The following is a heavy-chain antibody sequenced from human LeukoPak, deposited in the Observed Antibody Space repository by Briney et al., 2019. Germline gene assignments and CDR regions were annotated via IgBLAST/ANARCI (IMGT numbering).Heavy chain of an antibody. J-gene: IGHJ6*03. CDR2: IYSGGST. CDR3: ASGSGSYRTPYYYMDV. CDR1: GFTVSSNY. Sequence: GSLRLSCVASGFTVSSNYMSWVRQAPGKGLEWVSVIYSGGSTYYADSVKGRFTISRDNSKNTLYLQMNSLRAEDTAVYYCASGSGSYRTPYYYMDVWGTGTTVTVSS. D-gene: IGHD3-10*01. V-gene: IGHV3-53*01.